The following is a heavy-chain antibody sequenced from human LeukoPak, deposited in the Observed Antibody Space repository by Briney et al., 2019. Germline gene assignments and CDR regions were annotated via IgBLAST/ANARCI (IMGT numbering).Heavy chain of an antibody. CDR2: INWNGGST. J-gene: IGHJ6*03. D-gene: IGHD2-8*01. V-gene: IGHV3-20*04. Sequence: GGSLRLSCAASGFTFDDYGMSWVRQAPGKGLEWVSGINWNGGSTGYADSVKGRFSISRDSSKNTLYLQMNSLRAEDTAVYYCAKDRCSNGVGCYYYYMDVWGKGTTVTISS. CDR1: GFTFDDYG. CDR3: AKDRCSNGVGCYYYYMDV.